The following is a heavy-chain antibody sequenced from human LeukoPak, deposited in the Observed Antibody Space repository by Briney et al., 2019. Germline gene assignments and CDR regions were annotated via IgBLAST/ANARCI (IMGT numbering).Heavy chain of an antibody. CDR2: ISSIGSTI. CDR1: VFTFSSYE. Sequence: GSLRLSCAASVFTFSSYEMNCVRQAPGEGVEWGLYISSIGSTIYYADSVKGRFTISRDNAKNSVYLQMNSLRAEDTAVYYCARGNYYDSSGYPDYWGQGTLVTVPS. CDR3: ARGNYYDSSGYPDY. V-gene: IGHV3-48*03. D-gene: IGHD3-22*01. J-gene: IGHJ4*02.